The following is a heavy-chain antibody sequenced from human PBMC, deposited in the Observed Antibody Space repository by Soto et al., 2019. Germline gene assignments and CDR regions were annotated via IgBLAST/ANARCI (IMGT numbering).Heavy chain of an antibody. D-gene: IGHD5-12*01. V-gene: IGHV3-30*18. CDR3: AKENEVWLQLAY. CDR1: GFTFSTYG. J-gene: IGHJ4*02. Sequence: QVQLVESGGGVVQPGRSLRLSCAASGFTFSTYGLHWVRQAPGKGLEWVAVISYDGSNKSYADSVKGRFTISRDNSKNTLYLQMSSLRTEDTAVYYCAKENEVWLQLAYWGQGTLVTVSS. CDR2: ISYDGSNK.